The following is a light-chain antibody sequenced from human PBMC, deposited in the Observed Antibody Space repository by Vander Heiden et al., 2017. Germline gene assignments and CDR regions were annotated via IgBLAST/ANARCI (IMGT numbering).Light chain of an antibody. CDR3: CSHAGSSTWV. V-gene: IGLV2-23*02. Sequence: QSALTQPAVVSGSPGQSITISCTGTSSDVGSYNLVSWYQQHPGKAPKLMIYEVSKRPSGVSNRFSGSKSGNTASLTISGLQAEDEADYYCCSHAGSSTWVFGGGTKLTVL. J-gene: IGLJ3*02. CDR2: EVS. CDR1: SSDVGSYNL.